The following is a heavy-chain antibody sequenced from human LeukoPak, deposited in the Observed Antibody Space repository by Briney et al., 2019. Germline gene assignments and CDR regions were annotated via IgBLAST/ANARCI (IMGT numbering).Heavy chain of an antibody. CDR1: GGPVSSSSYY. CDR3: ATWDSGRYSQIDN. D-gene: IGHD1-26*01. J-gene: IGHJ4*02. V-gene: IGHV4-39*01. CDR2: IYYAGDT. Sequence: PSGTLSLTCIVSGGPVSSSSYYWGWVRQSPEKGLECIGTIYYAGDTYYNPSLESRLTISVDTSKNQFSLKLRSVTAADTAVYYCATWDSGRYSQIDNWGQGTLVTVSS.